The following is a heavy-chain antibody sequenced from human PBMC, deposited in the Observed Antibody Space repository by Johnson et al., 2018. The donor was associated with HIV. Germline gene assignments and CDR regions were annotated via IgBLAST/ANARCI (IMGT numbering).Heavy chain of an antibody. D-gene: IGHD1-26*01. CDR3: AKEGGISRVAWELRAYSFDI. CDR2: ISYDGSNK. J-gene: IGHJ3*02. V-gene: IGHV3-30*18. Sequence: QVQLVESGGGVVQPGKSLRLSCVASGFSFSSYGMHWVRQAPGKGLEWVALISYDGSNKYYADSVEGRFTISRVNSKNTLYLQRNSLTPEDTAVYYCAKEGGISRVAWELRAYSFDIWGQGTMVTVSS. CDR1: GFSFSSYG.